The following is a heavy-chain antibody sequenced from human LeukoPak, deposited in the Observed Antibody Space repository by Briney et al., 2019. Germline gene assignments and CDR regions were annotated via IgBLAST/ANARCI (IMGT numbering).Heavy chain of an antibody. V-gene: IGHV3-23*01. D-gene: IGHD3-3*01. J-gene: IGHJ6*02. Sequence: ETLSLTCTVSGGSISSYYWSWIRQPPGKGLEWVSAISGSGGSTYYADSVKGRFTISRDNSKNTLYLQMNSLRAEDTAVYYCAKALNPRAIFGVVIDYGMDVWGQGTTVTVSS. CDR3: AKALNPRAIFGVVIDYGMDV. CDR1: GGSISSYY. CDR2: ISGSGGST.